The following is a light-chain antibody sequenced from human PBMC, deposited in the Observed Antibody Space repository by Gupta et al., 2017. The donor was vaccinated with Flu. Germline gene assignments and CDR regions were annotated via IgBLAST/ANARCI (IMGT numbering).Light chain of an antibody. V-gene: IGKV3-20*01. Sequence: VWYQQKPGQGPRLLIYGASSRATGIPDRFSGSGSGTDFTLTISRLEPEDFAVYYCQQYGTSPWTFGQGTKVEIK. CDR3: QQYGTSPWT. J-gene: IGKJ1*01. CDR2: GAS.